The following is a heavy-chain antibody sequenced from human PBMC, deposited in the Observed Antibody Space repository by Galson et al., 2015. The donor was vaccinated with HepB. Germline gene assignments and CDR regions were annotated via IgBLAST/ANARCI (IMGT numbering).Heavy chain of an antibody. V-gene: IGHV3-23*01. CDR2: ISGSGGST. Sequence: SLRLSCAASGFTFSSYAMSWVRQAPGKGLEWVSAISGSGGSTYYADSVKGRFTISRDNSKNTLYLQMNSLRAEDTAVYYCAKGFAYYDILTGYWGPQTPYYFDYWGQGTRVTVSS. D-gene: IGHD3-9*01. CDR3: AKGFAYYDILTGYWGPQTPYYFDY. J-gene: IGHJ4*02. CDR1: GFTFSSYA.